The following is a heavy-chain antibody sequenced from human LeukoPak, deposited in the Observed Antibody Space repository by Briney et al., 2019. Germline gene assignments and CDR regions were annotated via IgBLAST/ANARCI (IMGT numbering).Heavy chain of an antibody. J-gene: IGHJ5*02. Sequence: GGSLRLSCAASGFTFTSYAMSWVRQAPGKGLEWVSVVSGSGTTTHYADSVKGRFTISRDDAKNTLYLQMNSLRAEDTAVYYCARRGYDILTGYSWYNWFDPWGQGTLVTVSS. V-gene: IGHV3-23*01. D-gene: IGHD3-9*01. CDR2: VSGSGTTT. CDR3: ARRGYDILTGYSWYNWFDP. CDR1: GFTFTSYA.